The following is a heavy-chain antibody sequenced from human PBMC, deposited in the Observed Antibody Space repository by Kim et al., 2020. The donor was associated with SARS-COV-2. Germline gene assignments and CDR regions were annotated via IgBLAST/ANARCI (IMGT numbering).Heavy chain of an antibody. J-gene: IGHJ6*02. V-gene: IGHV4-61*01. CDR3: VRDVWLGTTAKNYRSNGMDV. Sequence: SETLSLTCTVSGASVSSHTYYWSWIRQSPGKGLEWIGYIYYRDTNYNPSLNSRVTISIDTSNNQFSLKLSSVTAADTGVYYCVRDVWLGTTAKNYRSNGMDVWGQGTTVTVSS. CDR1: GASVSSHTYY. D-gene: IGHD5-12*01. CDR2: IYYRDT.